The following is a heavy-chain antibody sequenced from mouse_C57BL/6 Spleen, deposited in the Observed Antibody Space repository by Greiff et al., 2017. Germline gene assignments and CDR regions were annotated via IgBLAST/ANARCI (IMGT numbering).Heavy chain of an antibody. V-gene: IGHV1-15*01. CDR1: GYTFTDYE. J-gene: IGHJ3*01. D-gene: IGHD4-1*01. CDR3: TRWELGRGAY. CDR2: IDPETGGT. Sequence: QVHVKQSGAELVRPGASVTLSCKASGYTFTDYEMHWVKQTPVHGLEWIGAIDPETGGTAYNQKFKGKAILTADKSSSTAYMELRSLTSEDSAVYYCTRWELGRGAYWGQVTLVTVSA.